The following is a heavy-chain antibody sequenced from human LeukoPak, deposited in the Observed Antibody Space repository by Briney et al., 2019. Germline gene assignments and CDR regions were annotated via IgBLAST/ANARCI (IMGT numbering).Heavy chain of an antibody. Sequence: GASVKVSCKASGYTFTGYYMHWVRQAPGQGLEWMGWINPNSGGTNYAQKFQGRVTMTRVTSISTAYMELSRLRSDDTAVYYCAVCESIAVAGTTFDYWGQGTLVTVSS. CDR2: INPNSGGT. CDR1: GYTFTGYY. CDR3: AVCESIAVAGTTFDY. V-gene: IGHV1-2*02. J-gene: IGHJ4*02. D-gene: IGHD6-19*01.